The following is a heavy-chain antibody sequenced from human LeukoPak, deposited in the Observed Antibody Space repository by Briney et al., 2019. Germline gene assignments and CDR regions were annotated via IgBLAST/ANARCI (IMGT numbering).Heavy chain of an antibody. Sequence: GSLRLSCAASGFTFSSYWMSWVRQAPGKGLEWVANIKQDGSEKYYVDSVKGRFTISRDNAKNSLYLQMNSLRAEDTAVYYCARDLDSSSWPYYFDYWGQGTLVTVSS. V-gene: IGHV3-7*01. CDR1: GFTFSSYW. J-gene: IGHJ4*02. CDR3: ARDLDSSSWPYYFDY. CDR2: IKQDGSEK. D-gene: IGHD6-13*01.